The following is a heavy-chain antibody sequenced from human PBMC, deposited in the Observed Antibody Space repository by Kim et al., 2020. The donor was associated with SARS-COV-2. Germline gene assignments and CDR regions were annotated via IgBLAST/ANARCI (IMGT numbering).Heavy chain of an antibody. CDR1: GFTFSSYA. CDR2: ISYDGSNK. Sequence: GGSLRLSCAASGFTFSSYAMHWVRQAPGKGLEWVAVISYDGSNKYYADSVKGRFTISRDNSKNTLYLQMNSLRAEDTAVYYCARDQGVAATRCNWFDPWGQGTLVTVSS. V-gene: IGHV3-30-3*01. CDR3: ARDQGVAATRCNWFDP. D-gene: IGHD2-15*01. J-gene: IGHJ5*02.